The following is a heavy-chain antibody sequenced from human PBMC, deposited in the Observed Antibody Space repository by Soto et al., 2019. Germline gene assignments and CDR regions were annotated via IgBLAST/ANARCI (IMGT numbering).Heavy chain of an antibody. D-gene: IGHD2-2*01. CDR3: ARDHIVVVPAATLLDGMDV. CDR1: VFTFISYG. V-gene: IGHV3-33*01. Sequence: GGSLRLSCAAPVFTFISYGMQWVRQAPGKGLEWVAVIWYDGSNKYYADSVKGRFTISRDNSKNTLYLQMNSLRAEDTAVYYCARDHIVVVPAATLLDGMDVWGQGTTVTVSS. J-gene: IGHJ6*02. CDR2: IWYDGSNK.